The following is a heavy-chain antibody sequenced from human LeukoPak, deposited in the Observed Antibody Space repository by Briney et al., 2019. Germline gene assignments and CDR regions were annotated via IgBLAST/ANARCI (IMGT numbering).Heavy chain of an antibody. CDR3: ATGIAAAGTPTKSSWFDP. Sequence: SVKVSCKASGGTFSSYAISWVRQAPGQGLEWMGGIIPIFGTANYAQKFQGRVTITADESTSTAYMELSSLRSEDTAVYYCATGIAAAGTPTKSSWFDPWGQGTLVTVSS. D-gene: IGHD6-13*01. CDR1: GGTFSSYA. J-gene: IGHJ5*02. CDR2: IIPIFGTA. V-gene: IGHV1-69*13.